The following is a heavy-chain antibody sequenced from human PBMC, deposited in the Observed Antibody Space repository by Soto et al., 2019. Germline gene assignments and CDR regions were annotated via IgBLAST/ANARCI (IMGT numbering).Heavy chain of an antibody. J-gene: IGHJ4*02. Sequence: HPGGSLRLSCAASGFTFSSYAMHWVRQAPGKGLEWVAVISYDGSNKYYADSVKGRFTISRDNSKNTLYLQMNSLRAEDTAVYYCARDGEGATRGYYFDYWGQGTLVTVSS. V-gene: IGHV3-30-3*01. CDR1: GFTFSSYA. CDR2: ISYDGSNK. CDR3: ARDGEGATRGYYFDY. D-gene: IGHD1-26*01.